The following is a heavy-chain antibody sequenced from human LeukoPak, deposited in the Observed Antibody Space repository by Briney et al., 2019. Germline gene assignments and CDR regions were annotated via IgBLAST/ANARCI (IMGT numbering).Heavy chain of an antibody. CDR2: IIPIFGTA. J-gene: IGHJ4*02. CDR3: ASKLGAYDFWSGSYFDY. CDR1: VGTFSSYA. D-gene: IGHD3-3*01. V-gene: IGHV1-69*05. Sequence: SVKDSCMASVGTFSSYAISWVRQAPGQGLEWMGGIIPIFGTANYAQKFQGRVTITTDESTSTAYMELSSLRSEDTAVYYCASKLGAYDFWSGSYFDYWGQGTLVTVSS.